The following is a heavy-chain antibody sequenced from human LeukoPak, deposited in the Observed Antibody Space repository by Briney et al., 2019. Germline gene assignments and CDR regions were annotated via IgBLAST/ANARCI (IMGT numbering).Heavy chain of an antibody. CDR3: ARHSGSGWQALGY. D-gene: IGHD6-19*01. CDR2: TSYNGNT. V-gene: IGHV1-18*04. J-gene: IGHJ4*02. CDR1: GYTFSNYG. Sequence: GASVKVSCKASGYTFSNYGISWVRQAPGLGLEWMGWTSYNGNTNYAQKFQDRVTMTTDTSTTTAYMELRSLESDDTAVYYCARHSGSGWQALGYWVQGTLVTVSS.